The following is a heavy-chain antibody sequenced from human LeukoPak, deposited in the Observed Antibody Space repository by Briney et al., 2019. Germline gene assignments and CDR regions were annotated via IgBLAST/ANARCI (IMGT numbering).Heavy chain of an antibody. CDR2: IKQDGSEK. V-gene: IGHV3-7*01. CDR1: GFTFSTYW. J-gene: IGHJ3*01. CDR3: ARDSGVGACLFCSAFDL. Sequence: GGSLRLSCAASGFTFSTYWMTWVRQAPGKGLEWVANIKQDGSEKYYVDSVKGRFTISRDNAKSSLYLQMNSLRAEDTAVYYCARDSGVGACLFCSAFDLWGQGTMVTVSS. D-gene: IGHD1-26*01.